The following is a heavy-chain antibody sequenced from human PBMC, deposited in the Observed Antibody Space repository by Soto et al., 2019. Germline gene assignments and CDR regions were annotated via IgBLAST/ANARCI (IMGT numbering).Heavy chain of an antibody. CDR2: IIPIFGTA. CDR1: GGTFSSYA. J-gene: IGHJ4*02. CDR3: ARHDYYDSSGYFDY. Sequence: GASVKVSCKASGGTFSSYAISWVRQAPGQGLEWMGGIIPIFGTANYAQKFQGRVTITADESTSTAYMELSSLRSEDTAVYYCARHDYYDSSGYFDYWGQGTLVTVSS. D-gene: IGHD3-22*01. V-gene: IGHV1-69*13.